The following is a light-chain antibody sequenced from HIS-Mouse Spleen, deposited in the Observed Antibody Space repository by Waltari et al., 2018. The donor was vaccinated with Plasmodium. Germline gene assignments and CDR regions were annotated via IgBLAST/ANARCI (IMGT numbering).Light chain of an antibody. V-gene: IGKV1-5*03. Sequence: DIQMTQSPSTLSASVGDRVTITCRASQRISSWLAWYQQKPGKAPKLPIYKASSLESGVPSRFSGSGSGTEFTLTISSLQPDDFATYYCQQYNSYSYTFGQGTKLEIK. CDR2: KAS. J-gene: IGKJ2*01. CDR1: QRISSW. CDR3: QQYNSYSYT.